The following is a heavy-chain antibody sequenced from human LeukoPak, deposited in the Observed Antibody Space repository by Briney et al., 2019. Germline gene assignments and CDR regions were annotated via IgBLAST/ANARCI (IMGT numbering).Heavy chain of an antibody. V-gene: IGHV3-9*01. CDR2: ISWNSGSI. J-gene: IGHJ4*02. CDR1: GFTFDDYA. CDR3: AKAGYLLYFDY. Sequence: GGSLRLSCAASGFTFDDYAMHWVRQAPGKGLEWVSGISWNSGSIGYADSVKGRFTISRDNAKNSLYLQMNSLRAEDTALYYCAKAGYLLYFDYWGQGTLVTVSS. D-gene: IGHD1-1*01.